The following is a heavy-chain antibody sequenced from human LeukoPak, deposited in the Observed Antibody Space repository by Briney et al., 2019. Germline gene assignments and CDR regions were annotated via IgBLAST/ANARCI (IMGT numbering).Heavy chain of an antibody. CDR3: ARDRWELRILFAY. CDR2: IRRSGSPI. CDR1: GFTFSDHY. D-gene: IGHD2-15*01. V-gene: IGHV3-11*04. J-gene: IGHJ4*02. Sequence: PGGSLRLSCAASGFTFSDHYMSWIRQSRGKGVELVSYIRRSGSPIYYADSGKGRFTDSRDNAKKSLSLQMNNLRAEDTAVYFCARDRWELRILFAYWGQGSLVTVSS.